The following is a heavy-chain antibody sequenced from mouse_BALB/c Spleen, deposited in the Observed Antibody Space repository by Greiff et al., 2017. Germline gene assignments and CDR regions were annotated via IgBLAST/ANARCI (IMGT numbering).Heavy chain of an antibody. V-gene: IGHV5-17*02. D-gene: IGHD2-1*01. CDR2: ISSGSSTI. Sequence: EVQGVESGGGLVQPGGSRKLSCAASGFTFSSFGMHWVRQAPEKGLEWVAYISSGSSTIYYADTVKGRFTISRDNPKNTLFLQMTSLRSEDTAMYYCASYGNYGYAMDYWGQGTSVTVSS. CDR1: GFTFSSFG. CDR3: ASYGNYGYAMDY. J-gene: IGHJ4*01.